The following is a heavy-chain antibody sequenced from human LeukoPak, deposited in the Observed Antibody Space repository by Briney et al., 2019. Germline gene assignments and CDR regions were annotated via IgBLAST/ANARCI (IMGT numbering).Heavy chain of an antibody. CDR2: ISGSGGSK. V-gene: IGHV3-23*01. D-gene: IGHD6-19*01. J-gene: IGHJ5*02. CDR1: GFTFSSYA. Sequence: GGSLRLSCAASGFTFSSYAMSWVRQAPGKGLEWVSGISGSGGSKYYADSVKGRFTISRDNSKNTLYLQMNSLRAEDTAVYYCARDPSSGWYLKGWFDPWGQGTLVTVSS. CDR3: ARDPSSGWYLKGWFDP.